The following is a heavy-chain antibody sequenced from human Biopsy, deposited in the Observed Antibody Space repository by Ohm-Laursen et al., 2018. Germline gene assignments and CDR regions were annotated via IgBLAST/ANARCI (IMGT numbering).Heavy chain of an antibody. CDR3: ARDLSFGTVSDY. CDR1: GFTFSDYY. CDR2: ISGTGGSL. V-gene: IGHV3-11*01. D-gene: IGHD1/OR15-1a*01. J-gene: IGHJ4*02. Sequence: SLRLSCTASGFTFSDYYMSWVRQAPGKGLEWVSYISGTGGSLDYADSVKGRFTISRDNAKNSLYLQINSLRAEDTAVYYCARDLSFGTVSDYWGQGTLVTVPS.